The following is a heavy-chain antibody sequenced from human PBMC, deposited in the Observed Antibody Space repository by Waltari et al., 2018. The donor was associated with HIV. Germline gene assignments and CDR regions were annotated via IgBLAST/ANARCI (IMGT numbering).Heavy chain of an antibody. V-gene: IGHV3-48*03. CDR2: ISSSGSTI. D-gene: IGHD1-26*01. CDR3: ARDGSSYYGLDY. Sequence: EVQVVESGGGLVQPGGSLRLSWAASGSTLRTYEMNWVRQAPGKGLEWVSYISSSGSTIYYADSVKGRFTISRDNAKNSLYLQMNSLRAEDTAVYFCARDGSSYYGLDYWGRGTLVTVSS. CDR1: GSTLRTYE. J-gene: IGHJ4*02.